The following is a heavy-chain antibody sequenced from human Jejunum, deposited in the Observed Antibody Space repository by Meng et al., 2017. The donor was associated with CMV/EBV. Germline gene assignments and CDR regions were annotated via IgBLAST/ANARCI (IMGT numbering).Heavy chain of an antibody. CDR2: ISLDGSST. CDR3: ARDLWGLGDY. Sequence: SCVVSGFTLSNYWMHRVRQAPGKGLVWVSRISLDGSSTNYADSVKGRFTISRDNAKNTVYLQMKSLRVEDTAVYYCARDLWGLGDYWGQGTLVTVSS. V-gene: IGHV3-74*01. J-gene: IGHJ4*02. CDR1: GFTLSNYW. D-gene: IGHD3/OR15-3a*01.